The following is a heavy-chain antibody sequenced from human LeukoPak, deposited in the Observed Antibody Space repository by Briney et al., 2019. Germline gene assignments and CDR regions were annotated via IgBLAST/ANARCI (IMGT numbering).Heavy chain of an antibody. CDR2: IYYSGST. D-gene: IGHD6-13*01. J-gene: IGHJ4*02. V-gene: IGHV4-39*01. CDR1: GGSISSSSYY. CDR3: ARVEQQLVHFDY. Sequence: SETLSLTCTVSGGSISSSSYYWGWIRQPPGKGLEWIGSIYYSGSTYYNPSLKSRVTIYVDTAKNQFSLKLSSVTAADTAVYYCARVEQQLVHFDYWGRGTLVTVSS.